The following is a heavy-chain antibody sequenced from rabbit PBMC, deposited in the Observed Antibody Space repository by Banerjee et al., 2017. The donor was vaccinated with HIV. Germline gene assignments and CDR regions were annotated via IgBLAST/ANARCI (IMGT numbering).Heavy chain of an antibody. CDR1: GFTLINYW. V-gene: IGHV1S7*01. Sequence: QLEESGGDLVKPGASLTLTCKTSGFTLINYWICWVRQAPGKGLEWIGYIDPIFGGTYYASWVNGRFTISSHNAQNTLYLQLNSLTAADTATYFCARGSNYYAFNLWGQGTLVTVS. J-gene: IGHJ4*01. CDR3: ARGSNYYAFNL. CDR2: IDPIFGGT. D-gene: IGHD8-1*01.